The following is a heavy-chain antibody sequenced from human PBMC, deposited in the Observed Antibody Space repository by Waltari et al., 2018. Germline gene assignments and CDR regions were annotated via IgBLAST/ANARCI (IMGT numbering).Heavy chain of an antibody. J-gene: IGHJ4*01. CDR3: AKLGSAAMVYYFDF. V-gene: IGHV3-23*01. CDR1: GFNFTAYA. Sequence: EVQLLESGGGLVQPGGSLRLSCAASGFNFTAYAMSWVRQAPGKGPEWVSTFSVSAGATYYADSVKGRFTISRDNSERTLYLQMNRLRADDSAVYYCAKLGSAAMVYYFDFWGQEPRSPSPQ. CDR2: FSVSAGAT. D-gene: IGHD5-18*01.